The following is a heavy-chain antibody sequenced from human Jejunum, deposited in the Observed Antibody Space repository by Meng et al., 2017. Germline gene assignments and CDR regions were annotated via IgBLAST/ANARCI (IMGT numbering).Heavy chain of an antibody. CDR1: GASISSGYW. J-gene: IGHJ4*02. Sequence: QSQPQESGPGLVEPPGTLSPPSAGSGASISSGYWWSWVRQPPGKGLEWIGEIHHGGDTNYNPSLKSRVTISVDKSNNQYSLRLTSVTAADTAMYYCARNGAYSADHWGQGTLVTVSS. V-gene: IGHV4-4*03. CDR3: ARNGAYSADH. D-gene: IGHD2-15*01. CDR2: IHHGGDT.